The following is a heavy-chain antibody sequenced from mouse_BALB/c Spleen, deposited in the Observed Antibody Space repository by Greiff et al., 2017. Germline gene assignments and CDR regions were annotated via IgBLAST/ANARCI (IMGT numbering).Heavy chain of an antibody. V-gene: IGHV1S127*01. D-gene: IGHD2-1*01. Sequence: QVQLQQPGAELVKPGASVKMSCKASGYTFTSYWMHWVKQRPGQGLEWIGVIDPSDSYTSYNQKFKGKATLTVDTSSSTAYMQLSSLTSEDSAVYYCTREGLLLSDYWGQGTTLTVSS. CDR2: IDPSDSYT. J-gene: IGHJ2*01. CDR3: TREGLLLSDY. CDR1: GYTFTSYW.